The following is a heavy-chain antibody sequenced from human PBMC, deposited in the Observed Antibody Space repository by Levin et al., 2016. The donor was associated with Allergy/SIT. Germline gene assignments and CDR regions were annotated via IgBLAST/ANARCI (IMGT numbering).Heavy chain of an antibody. D-gene: IGHD2-15*01. CDR3: AKDYIVVVVAASHFDY. J-gene: IGHJ4*02. CDR2: ISGSGGST. Sequence: VRQAPGKGLEWVSAISGSGGSTYYADSVKGRFTISRDNSKNTLYLQMNSLRAEDTAVYYCAKDYIVVVVAASHFDYWGQGTLVTVSS. V-gene: IGHV3-23*01.